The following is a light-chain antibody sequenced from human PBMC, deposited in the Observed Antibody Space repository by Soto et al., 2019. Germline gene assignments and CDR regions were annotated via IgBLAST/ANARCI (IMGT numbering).Light chain of an antibody. V-gene: IGKV1-39*01. J-gene: IGKJ1*01. CDR1: QSISSS. Sequence: DIEITQSPSSLSASVGETITITCRASQSISSSLNWFQHSPGQPPKLLLFAASNLHAGVPPRFSGSGSGTSFSLTIRSLQPEDFAPYYCQQSFNLPRTVGPGTRVEFK. CDR3: QQSFNLPRT. CDR2: AAS.